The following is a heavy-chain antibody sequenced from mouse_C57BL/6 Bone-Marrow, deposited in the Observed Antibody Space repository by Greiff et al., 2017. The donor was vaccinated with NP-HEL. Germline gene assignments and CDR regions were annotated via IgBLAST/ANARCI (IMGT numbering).Heavy chain of an antibody. CDR1: GYAFSSSW. Sequence: QVQLKESGPELVKPGASVKISCKASGYAFSSSWMNWVKQRPGKGLEWIGRIYPGDGDTNYNGKFKGKATLTADKSSSTAYMQLSSLTSEDSAVYFCARRRTGTDWGQGTTLTVSS. CDR3: ARRRTGTD. J-gene: IGHJ2*01. V-gene: IGHV1-82*01. CDR2: IYPGDGDT. D-gene: IGHD4-1*01.